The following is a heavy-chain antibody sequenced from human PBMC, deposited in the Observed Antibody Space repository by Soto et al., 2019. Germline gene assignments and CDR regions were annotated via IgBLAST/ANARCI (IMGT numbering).Heavy chain of an antibody. V-gene: IGHV4-34*01. CDR3: AREEFVVVPAANYYYYYMDV. CDR1: GGSFSGYY. CDR2: IKHSGST. Sequence: QVQLQQWGAGLLKPSETLSLTCAVYGGSFSGYYWSWIRQPPGKGLEWIGEIKHSGSTNYNPSPKSRVTISVDTSKNQFSLKLSSVTAADTAVYYCAREEFVVVPAANYYYYYMDVWGKGTTVTVSS. J-gene: IGHJ6*03. D-gene: IGHD2-2*01.